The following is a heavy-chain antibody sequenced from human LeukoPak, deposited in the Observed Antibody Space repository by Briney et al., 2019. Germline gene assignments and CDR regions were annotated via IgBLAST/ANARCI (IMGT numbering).Heavy chain of an antibody. V-gene: IGHV1-2*06. J-gene: IGHJ4*02. CDR2: INPYSGDT. CDR1: GYTFTGYH. D-gene: IGHD6-13*01. CDR3: ARDQGSLTRSWYTGY. Sequence: WASVKVSCXASGYTFTGYHIHWVRQAPGQGLEWMGRINPYSGDTNFAQKFQGRVTMTRDTSITTAYMDLSSLTPDNTAVYFCARDQGSLTRSWYTGYWGPGTQVTVSS.